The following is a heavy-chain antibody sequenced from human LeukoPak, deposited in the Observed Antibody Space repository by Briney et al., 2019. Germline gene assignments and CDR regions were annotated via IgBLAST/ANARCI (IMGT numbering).Heavy chain of an antibody. CDR1: GFTFSSYA. J-gene: IGHJ5*02. CDR2: ISGNGGST. D-gene: IGHD6-19*01. CDR3: AKSGIAAVAGSWFDP. V-gene: IGHV3-23*01. Sequence: GGSLRLSCAASGFTFSSYAMSWVRQAPGKGLEWVSAISGNGGSTYYADSVKGRFTISRDNSKNTLYLQMNSLRAEDTAVYYCAKSGIAAVAGSWFDPWGQGTLVTVSS.